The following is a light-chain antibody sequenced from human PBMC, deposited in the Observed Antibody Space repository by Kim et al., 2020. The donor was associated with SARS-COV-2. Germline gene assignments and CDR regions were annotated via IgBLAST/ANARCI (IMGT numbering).Light chain of an antibody. CDR3: AAWDSSLSAWV. Sequence: LTQPPSVSKGLRQTATLTCTGDSNNVGYQGATWLQQHQGHPHKVLSYRNNNRPSGISERLSASRSGNTASLTITGLQPEDEADYYCAAWDSSLSAWVFGGGTQLTVL. CDR2: RNN. J-gene: IGLJ3*02. CDR1: SNNVGYQG. V-gene: IGLV10-54*01.